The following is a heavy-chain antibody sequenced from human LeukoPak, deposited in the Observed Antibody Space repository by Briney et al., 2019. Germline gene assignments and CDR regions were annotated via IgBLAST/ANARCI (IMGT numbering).Heavy chain of an antibody. CDR1: GFTFSSYW. Sequence: PGGSLRLSCAASGFTFSSYWMSWVRQAPGKGLEWVANIKQDGSEKYYVDSVKGRFTISRDNAKNSLYLQMNSLRAEDTAVYYCARDRYCSSTSCLYGMDVWGQGTTVTVSS. V-gene: IGHV3-7*03. J-gene: IGHJ6*02. CDR2: IKQDGSEK. CDR3: ARDRYCSSTSCLYGMDV. D-gene: IGHD2-2*01.